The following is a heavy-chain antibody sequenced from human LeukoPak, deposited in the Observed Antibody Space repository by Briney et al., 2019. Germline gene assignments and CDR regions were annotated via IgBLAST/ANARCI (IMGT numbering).Heavy chain of an antibody. V-gene: IGHV4-59*01. CDR3: ARGRVSSSTWYSTYYYYFYMDV. D-gene: IGHD4-11*01. Sequence: SETLSLTCSVSDDSITMYYWAWIRQPPGKGLEWIGYVDHTGSTNFDPSLNGRVSISRDTSKNLFSLRLRSVTAADTAVYFCARGRVSSSTWYSTYYYYFYMDVWGKGTTVTVSS. J-gene: IGHJ6*03. CDR1: DDSITMYY. CDR2: VDHTGST.